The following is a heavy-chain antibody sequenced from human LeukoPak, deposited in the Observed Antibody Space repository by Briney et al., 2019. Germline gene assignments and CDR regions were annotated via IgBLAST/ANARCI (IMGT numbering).Heavy chain of an antibody. CDR1: GFTFSSYW. V-gene: IGHV3-74*01. CDR2: INSDGSST. J-gene: IGHJ3*02. D-gene: IGHD2-15*01. Sequence: GGSLRLSCAASGFTFSSYWMHWVRQAPGKGRVWVSRINSDGSSTSYADSVRGRFTISRDNAKNTLYLQMNSLRAEDTAVYYCARVAHCSGGSCYSSSAFDIWGQGTMVTVSS. CDR3: ARVAHCSGGSCYSSSAFDI.